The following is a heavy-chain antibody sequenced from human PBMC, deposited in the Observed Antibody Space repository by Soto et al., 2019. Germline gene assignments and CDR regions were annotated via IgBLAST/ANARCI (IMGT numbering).Heavy chain of an antibody. V-gene: IGHV3-30-3*01. Sequence: LRLSCVASGFTFSNYAMNWVRQAPGKGLEWVAVISYDGSNKYYADSVKGRITISRDNSRNTLYLQMNNLRAEDTAMYYCARDLGNHYGSFASRGQGNLVTVS. CDR1: GFTFSNYA. CDR2: ISYDGSNK. J-gene: IGHJ5*01. D-gene: IGHD4-17*01. CDR3: ARDLGNHYGSFAS.